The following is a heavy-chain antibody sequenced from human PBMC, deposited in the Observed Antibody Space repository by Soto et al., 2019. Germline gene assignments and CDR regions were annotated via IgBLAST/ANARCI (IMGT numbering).Heavy chain of an antibody. CDR3: AMVYCSGGTCYFVDY. V-gene: IGHV4-34*01. Sequence: VQLQQWGAGLLKPSETLSLTCAVYGGSFSGYYWSWIRQPPGKGLAWIGEINHSGSTNYNPSLKSRVTISGDTSKYHVSLKLSSLTAADTAVYYCAMVYCSGGTCYFVDYWCQGTLVTVSS. J-gene: IGHJ4*02. D-gene: IGHD2-15*01. CDR1: GGSFSGYY. CDR2: INHSGST.